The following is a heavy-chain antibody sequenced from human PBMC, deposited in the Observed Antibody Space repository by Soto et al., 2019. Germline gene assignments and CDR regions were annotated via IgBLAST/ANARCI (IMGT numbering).Heavy chain of an antibody. J-gene: IGHJ5*02. V-gene: IGHV2-5*02. Sequence: ITLKESGPTLVKPTQTLTLTCTFSGFSLNTNGVGVGWIRQPPGKALEWLALIYWDDDKRYSPSLKSRRTITKDTSKSQEGLIMTSMAPVDTATYYCAHTRTILRSFENWFAPWGHGTLVTVSS. CDR1: GFSLNTNGVG. CDR3: AHTRTILRSFENWFAP. CDR2: IYWDDDK. D-gene: IGHD3-9*01.